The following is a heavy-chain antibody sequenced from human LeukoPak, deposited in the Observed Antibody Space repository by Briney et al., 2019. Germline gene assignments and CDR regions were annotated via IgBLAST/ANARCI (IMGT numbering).Heavy chain of an antibody. V-gene: IGHV3-7*02. CDR2: IKQDGSEK. Sequence: GGSLRLSCAASGFPFSRYWLSWVRQAPGKGLEWVANIKQDGSEKYYVDSVKGRFTISRDNAKNSLYLQMNSLRAEDTAVYYCARGRGATPPYYFDYWGQGTLVTVSS. CDR1: GFPFSRYW. D-gene: IGHD1-26*01. J-gene: IGHJ4*02. CDR3: ARGRGATPPYYFDY.